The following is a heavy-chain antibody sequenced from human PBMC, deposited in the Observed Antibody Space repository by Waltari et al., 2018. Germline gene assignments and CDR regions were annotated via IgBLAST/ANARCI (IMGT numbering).Heavy chain of an antibody. CDR2: IYWNDDK. CDR1: GFSLSTSGVG. V-gene: IGHV2-5*01. CDR3: AHSGVGAPVGYFDY. Sequence: QITLKESGPTLVKPTQTLTLTCTFSGFSLSTSGVGVGWIRQPPGKALEWLALIYWNDDKRYSPSPKSRLTITKDTCKNQVVLTMTNMDPVDTAKYYCAHSGVGAPVGYFDYWGQGTLVTVSS. D-gene: IGHD1-26*01. J-gene: IGHJ4*02.